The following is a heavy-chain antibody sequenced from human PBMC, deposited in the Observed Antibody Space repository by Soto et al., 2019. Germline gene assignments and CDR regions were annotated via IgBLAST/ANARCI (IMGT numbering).Heavy chain of an antibody. CDR1: GDSVSGNSAA. D-gene: IGHD3-16*01. J-gene: IGHJ4*02. CDR2: TYYRSRWYN. CDR3: ATEFPYYVSSDSHLDY. Sequence: PSQTLSLTCAISGDSVSGNSAAWNWIRQSPSRGLEWLGRTYYRSRWYNDYAVSVKSRITVTPDTSKNQFSLHLNSVTPEDTAVYYCATEFPYYVSSDSHLDYWGQGALVTVYS. V-gene: IGHV6-1*01.